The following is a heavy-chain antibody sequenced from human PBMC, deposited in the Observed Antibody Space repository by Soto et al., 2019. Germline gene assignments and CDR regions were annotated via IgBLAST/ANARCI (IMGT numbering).Heavy chain of an antibody. Sequence: QVQLQESGPGLMKPSETLSLTCTVSGDSISSYYWSWIRRPPGKGLEWIGYIYYSGSTNYNPSLKSRVTISVDTSKKQFSLKLSSVTAADTVVYYCARHRSSWDFFDYWGQGTLVTVSS. V-gene: IGHV4-59*08. CDR3: ARHRSSWDFFDY. J-gene: IGHJ4*02. D-gene: IGHD6-13*01. CDR2: IYYSGST. CDR1: GDSISSYY.